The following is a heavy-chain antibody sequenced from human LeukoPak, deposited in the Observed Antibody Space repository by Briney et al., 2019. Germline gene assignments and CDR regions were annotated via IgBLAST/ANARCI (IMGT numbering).Heavy chain of an antibody. CDR2: ISLTGIT. CDR1: GGSISSYY. CDR3: ARGLVYFDS. D-gene: IGHD3-22*01. V-gene: IGHV4-59*01. J-gene: IGHJ4*02. Sequence: SETLSLTCTVSGGSISSYYVSWIRQPPGKGLEWIGYISLTGITDYNPSLKSRVTISVDMSKNQFSLKVSSVTAADTAVYYCARGLVYFDSWGQGTLVSLST.